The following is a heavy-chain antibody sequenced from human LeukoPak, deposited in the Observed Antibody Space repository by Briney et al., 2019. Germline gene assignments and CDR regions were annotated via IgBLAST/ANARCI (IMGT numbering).Heavy chain of an antibody. V-gene: IGHV3-23*01. CDR1: GFTXSNAW. J-gene: IGHJ4*02. D-gene: IGHD5-12*01. Sequence: SLRLXCAASGFTXSNAWMNWVRQAPGXGLEWVSAISGSGGSAYYADSVKGRFTISRDNSKNTLYLQMNSLRAEDTAVYYCAKDRGAYSGYDFFDYWGQGTLVTVSS. CDR3: AKDRGAYSGYDFFDY. CDR2: ISGSGGSA.